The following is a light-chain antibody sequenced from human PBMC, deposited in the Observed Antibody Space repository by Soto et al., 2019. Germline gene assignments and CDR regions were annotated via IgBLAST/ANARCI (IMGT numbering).Light chain of an antibody. CDR2: AIS. Sequence: EIVLTQSPGTLSLSPGETATLSCRASQTVNSDYLAWFQQRPGQAPRPLIFAISRRATDIPDRFSGSGSGTDFTLVIRRLEPEGFAVYYCLQFGYSPRTFGQGTKVE. J-gene: IGKJ1*01. CDR3: LQFGYSPRT. V-gene: IGKV3-20*01. CDR1: QTVNSDY.